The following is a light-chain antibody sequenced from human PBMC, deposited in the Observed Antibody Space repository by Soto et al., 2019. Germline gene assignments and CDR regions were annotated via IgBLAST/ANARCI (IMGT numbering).Light chain of an antibody. CDR1: QDIINY. V-gene: IGKV1-33*01. J-gene: IGKJ2*01. CDR3: QHYDKLPYT. CDR2: DAS. Sequence: DIQMTQSPSSLSASVGDRVTITCQASQDIINYLNWYQQKPGKAPRLLIYDASNLKTGVPSRFSGTGSGTDFTFTISGLQPEDIATYYCQHYDKLPYTFGQGTKLEIK.